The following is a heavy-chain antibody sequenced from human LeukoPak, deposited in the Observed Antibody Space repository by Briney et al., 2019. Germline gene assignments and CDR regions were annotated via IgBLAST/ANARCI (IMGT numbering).Heavy chain of an antibody. Sequence: SETLSLTCAVSGGSISSSNWWSWVRQPPGKGLEWIGEIYHSGSTNYNPSLKSRVTISVDKSKNQFSLKLSSVTAADTAVYYCARGQVVPAAISWFDPWGQGTLVTVSS. J-gene: IGHJ5*02. CDR3: ARGQVVPAAISWFDP. CDR2: IYHSGST. D-gene: IGHD2-2*01. V-gene: IGHV4-4*02. CDR1: GGSISSSNW.